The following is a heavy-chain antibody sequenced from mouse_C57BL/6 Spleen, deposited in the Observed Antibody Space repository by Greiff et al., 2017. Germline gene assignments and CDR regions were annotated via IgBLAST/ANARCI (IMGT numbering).Heavy chain of an antibody. V-gene: IGHV1-47*01. D-gene: IGHD2-4*01. CDR1: GYTFTTYP. CDR2: FHPYNDDT. Sequence: QVQLKQSGAELVKPGASVKMSCKASGYTFTTYPIEWIKQNHGKSLEWIGNFHPYNDDTKYNEKFKVKATLTVEKSSSTVYLELSRLTSDDSAVYYCARRKDYGHYFDYWGQGTTLTVSS. CDR3: ARRKDYGHYFDY. J-gene: IGHJ2*01.